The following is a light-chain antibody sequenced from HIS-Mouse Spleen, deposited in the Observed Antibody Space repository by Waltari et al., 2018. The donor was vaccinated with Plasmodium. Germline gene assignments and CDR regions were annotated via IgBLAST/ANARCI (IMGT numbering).Light chain of an antibody. Sequence: QSALTQPASVSGSPGQSITISCTGTSSDVGGYNYVSWYQQHPGKAPKLMIYDVSNRPSGVFNRFPGSKSGNTASRTISGLQAEDEADYYCSSYTSSSTLNYVFGTGTKVTVL. CDR1: SSDVGGYNY. V-gene: IGLV2-14*03. CDR2: DVS. J-gene: IGLJ1*01. CDR3: SSYTSSSTLNYV.